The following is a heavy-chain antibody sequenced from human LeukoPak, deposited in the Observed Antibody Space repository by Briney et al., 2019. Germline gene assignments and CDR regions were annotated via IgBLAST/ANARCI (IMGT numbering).Heavy chain of an antibody. CDR3: ARAGPMYPSTTTPLSMDV. J-gene: IGHJ6*02. Sequence: ASVKISCKASGYIFTNNYIHWVRQAPGHGLEWLGIINPATGSTLFPQKFQGRVTLTRDTSTTTVYMELISPTSEDTAVYFCARAGPMYPSTTTPLSMDVWGQGTSVIVAS. CDR2: INPATGST. CDR1: GYIFTNNY. D-gene: IGHD3-10*02. V-gene: IGHV1-46*01.